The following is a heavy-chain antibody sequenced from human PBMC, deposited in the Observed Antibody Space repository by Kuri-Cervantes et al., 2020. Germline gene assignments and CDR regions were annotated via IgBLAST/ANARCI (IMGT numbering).Heavy chain of an antibody. Sequence: GSLRLSCAVSGYSISSSYYWSWIRQPPGKGLEWLGSVYNSGSTFYNPSLKSRVTISVDTSKSPFYLKLKFVTAADTAVYYGARVVGGSDGLDPWGQGTLVTVSS. CDR3: ARVVGGSDGLDP. V-gene: IGHV4-38-2*01. CDR1: GYSISSSYY. J-gene: IGHJ5*02. D-gene: IGHD1-26*01. CDR2: VYNSGST.